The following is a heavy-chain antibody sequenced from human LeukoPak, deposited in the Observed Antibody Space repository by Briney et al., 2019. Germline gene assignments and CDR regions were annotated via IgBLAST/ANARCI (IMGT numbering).Heavy chain of an antibody. CDR1: GGSISSYY. J-gene: IGHJ4*02. CDR2: IYYSGST. Sequence: SETLSLTCTVSGGSISSYYWSWIRQPPGKGLEWIGYIYYSGSTNYNPSLKSRVTISVDTSKNQFSLKLSSVTAADTAVYYCARGYQRWYFDYWGQGTLVAVSS. CDR3: ARGYQRWYFDY. D-gene: IGHD2-2*01. V-gene: IGHV4-59*01.